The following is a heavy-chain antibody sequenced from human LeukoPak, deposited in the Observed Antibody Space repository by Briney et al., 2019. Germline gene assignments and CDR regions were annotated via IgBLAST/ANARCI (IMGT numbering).Heavy chain of an antibody. Sequence: PSETLSLTCAVYGGSFSGYYWSWIRQPPGKGLEWIGEINHSGSTNYNPSLKSRVTISVDTSKNQFSLKLSSVTAADTAVYYCARGPSQSTRHPGAFDIWGQETMVTVSS. CDR2: INHSGST. D-gene: IGHD2-2*01. V-gene: IGHV4-34*01. CDR3: ARGPSQSTRHPGAFDI. J-gene: IGHJ3*02. CDR1: GGSFSGYY.